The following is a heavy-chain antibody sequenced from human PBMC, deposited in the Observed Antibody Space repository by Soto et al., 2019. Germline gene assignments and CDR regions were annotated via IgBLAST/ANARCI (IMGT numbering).Heavy chain of an antibody. J-gene: IGHJ4*02. CDR2: INPSGGST. D-gene: IGHD5-12*01. Sequence: QVQLVQSGAEVKRPGASVKVSCKASGYTFTNYYVHWVRQAPGQGLEWMGIINPSGGSTTYAQKFQGRVTMTRDTSTNTMHMELSSLRSEDTAVYYCARDLDRRGYSGYHLDYWGQGTLVTVSS. CDR3: ARDLDRRGYSGYHLDY. V-gene: IGHV1-46*03. CDR1: GYTFTNYY.